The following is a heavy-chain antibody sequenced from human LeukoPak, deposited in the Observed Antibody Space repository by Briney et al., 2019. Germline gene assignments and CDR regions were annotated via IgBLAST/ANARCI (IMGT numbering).Heavy chain of an antibody. CDR1: GGSMSRYY. V-gene: IGHV4-34*01. J-gene: IGHJ4*02. Sequence: SETLSLTCTVSGGSMSRYYWSWIRQPPGKGLEWIGEINHSGSTNYNPSLKSRVTISVDTSKNQFSLKLSSVTAADTAVYYCARAYCGGDCYSGGGYFDYWGQGTLVTVSS. CDR2: INHSGST. CDR3: ARAYCGGDCYSGGGYFDY. D-gene: IGHD2-21*02.